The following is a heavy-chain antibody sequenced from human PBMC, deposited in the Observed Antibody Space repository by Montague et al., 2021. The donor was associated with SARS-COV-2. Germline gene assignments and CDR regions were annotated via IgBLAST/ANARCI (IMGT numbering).Heavy chain of an antibody. D-gene: IGHD2-2*01. CDR1: GGSFSGYY. CDR2: IDHSGST. J-gene: IGHJ5*02. CDR3: ASLPLGYCRSTSCYCDWFDP. Sequence: SETLSLTCTVYGGSFSGYYWSWIRQPPGKGLGWIGEIDHSGSTNYNPSLKSRVTISVDTSKNQFSLKLSSVTAADTAVYYCASLPLGYCRSTSCYCDWFDPWGQGTTVTVSS. V-gene: IGHV4-34*01.